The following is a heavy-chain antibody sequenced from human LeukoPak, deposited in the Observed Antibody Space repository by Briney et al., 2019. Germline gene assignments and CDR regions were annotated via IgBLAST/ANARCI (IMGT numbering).Heavy chain of an antibody. V-gene: IGHV4-61*08. D-gene: IGHD1-14*01. Sequence: SETLSLTCTVSGGSISSGDYYWSWIRQPPGKGLEWIGYIYYSGGTNYNPSLKSRVTISVDTSKNQFSLKLSSVTAADTAVYYCAREITFPHPSSYFDYWGQGTLVTVSS. CDR1: GGSISSGDYY. CDR3: AREITFPHPSSYFDY. J-gene: IGHJ4*02. CDR2: IYYSGGT.